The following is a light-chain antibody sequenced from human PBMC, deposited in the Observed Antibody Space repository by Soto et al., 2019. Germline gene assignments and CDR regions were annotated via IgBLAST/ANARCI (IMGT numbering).Light chain of an antibody. CDR2: AAS. CDR3: QQYGNSPIT. Sequence: LTQSPGTLSLNPGDRATLSCRASQTISSTYLAWYQQKPGQAPRLLIFAASTRATGIPDRFSGSGSGTDFTLTISRLEPEDFAVYYCQQYGNSPITFGQGTLLEI. J-gene: IGKJ5*01. CDR1: QTISSTY. V-gene: IGKV3-20*01.